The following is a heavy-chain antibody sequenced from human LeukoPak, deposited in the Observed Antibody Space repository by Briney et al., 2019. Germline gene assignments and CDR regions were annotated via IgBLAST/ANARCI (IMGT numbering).Heavy chain of an antibody. V-gene: IGHV1-46*02. D-gene: IGHD5-18*01. Sequence: ASVKVSCKASGDTFNNYAINWVRQAPGQGLEWMGIINPSGGSTSYAQKFQGRVTMTRDTSTSTVYMELSSLRSEDTAVYYCARRQYSHFDYWGQGTLVTVSS. CDR3: ARRQYSHFDY. CDR1: GDTFNNYA. J-gene: IGHJ4*02. CDR2: INPSGGST.